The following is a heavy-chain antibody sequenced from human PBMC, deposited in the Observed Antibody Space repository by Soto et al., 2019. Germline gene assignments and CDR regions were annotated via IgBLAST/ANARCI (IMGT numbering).Heavy chain of an antibody. CDR2: ISYDGSEK. D-gene: IGHD2-2*02. CDR3: ATSPNFYCRSPNCYKYYFDH. V-gene: IGHV3-30*03. CDR1: GSTFNTYG. J-gene: IGHJ4*02. Sequence: GSLRPAGPGSGSTFNTYGMHWVRQAPGKGLEWVAVISYDGSEKYYVDSVKGRFTISKDNSKNTLYLQMNSLRPEDTAVYYCATSPNFYCRSPNCYKYYFDHWGQGTRVTVYS.